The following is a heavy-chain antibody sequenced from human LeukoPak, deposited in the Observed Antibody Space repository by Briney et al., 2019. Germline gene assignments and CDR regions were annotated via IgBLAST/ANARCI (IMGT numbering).Heavy chain of an antibody. CDR3: ARRMDTAMVASLDY. V-gene: IGHV1-46*01. D-gene: IGHD5-18*01. J-gene: IGHJ4*02. Sequence: ASVKVSCKAFGYTFTSNYMHWVRQAPGQGPEWMGVISPSGGSTTYAQKFQGRVTLTRDMSTSTDYLELSSLRSEDTAVYYCARRMDTAMVASLDYWGQGTLVTVSS. CDR2: ISPSGGST. CDR1: GYTFTSNY.